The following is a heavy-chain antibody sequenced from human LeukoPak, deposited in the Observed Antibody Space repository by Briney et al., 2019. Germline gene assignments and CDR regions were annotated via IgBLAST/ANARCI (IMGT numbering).Heavy chain of an antibody. Sequence: GGSLRLSCAASGFTFSSYSMNWVRQAPGKGLEWVSYISSTSSTIYYADSVKGRFTISRDSAKNSLYLQMNSLRAEDTAVYYCATEGVFSFDYWGQGTLVTVSS. D-gene: IGHD3-10*01. V-gene: IGHV3-48*01. CDR1: GFTFSSYS. J-gene: IGHJ4*02. CDR3: ATEGVFSFDY. CDR2: ISSTSSTI.